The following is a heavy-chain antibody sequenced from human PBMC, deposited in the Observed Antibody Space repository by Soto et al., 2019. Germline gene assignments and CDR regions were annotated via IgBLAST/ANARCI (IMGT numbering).Heavy chain of an antibody. J-gene: IGHJ6*02. V-gene: IGHV5-10-1*01. CDR3: ARRNYDFWSGTYYGMDV. CDR1: GYSFTSYW. CDR2: IDPSDSYT. Sequence: PGESLKISCKGSGYSFTSYWISWVRQMPGKGLEWMGRIDPSDSYTNYSPSFQGHVTISADKSISTAYLQWSSLKASDTAMYYCARRNYDFWSGTYYGMDVWGHGTTVTVSS. D-gene: IGHD3-3*01.